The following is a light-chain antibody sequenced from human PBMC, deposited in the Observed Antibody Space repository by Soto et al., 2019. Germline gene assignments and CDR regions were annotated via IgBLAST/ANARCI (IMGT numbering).Light chain of an antibody. J-gene: IGLJ1*01. Sequence: QSVLTQPASVSGSPGQSITISCTGTSSDVGSYNLVSWYQQHPGKAPKLMIYEVSKRPSGVFNRFSGSKSGNTASLTFFGLQAEDEADYYCCSYAVTSTYVFGTGTKVTVL. V-gene: IGLV2-23*02. CDR1: SSDVGSYNL. CDR2: EVS. CDR3: CSYAVTSTYV.